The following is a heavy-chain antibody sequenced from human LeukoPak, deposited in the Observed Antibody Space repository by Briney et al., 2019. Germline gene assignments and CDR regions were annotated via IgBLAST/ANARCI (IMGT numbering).Heavy chain of an antibody. D-gene: IGHD3-22*01. CDR3: ARSNSGKSSGNDY. J-gene: IGHJ4*02. Sequence: GGSLRLSCAASGFTFSSYGMHWVRQAPGKGLEWVAVISYDGSNKYYADSVKGRFTISRDNAKNSLYLQMNSLRAEDTAVYYCARSNSGKSSGNDYWGQGTLVTVSS. V-gene: IGHV3-30*03. CDR1: GFTFSSYG. CDR2: ISYDGSNK.